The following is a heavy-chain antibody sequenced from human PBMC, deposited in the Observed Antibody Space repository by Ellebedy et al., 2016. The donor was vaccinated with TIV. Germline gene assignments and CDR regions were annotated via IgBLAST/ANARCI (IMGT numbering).Heavy chain of an antibody. CDR1: GFTFSSYA. D-gene: IGHD2-15*01. V-gene: IGHV3-23*01. J-gene: IGHJ4*02. CDR3: AKLYVVVVVAATHFDY. CDR2: ISGSGGST. Sequence: GESLKISCAASGFTFSSYAMSWVRQAPGKGLEWVSAISGSGGSTYYADSVKGRFTISRDNSKNTLYLQMNSLRAEDTAVYYCAKLYVVVVVAATHFDYWGQGTLVTVSS.